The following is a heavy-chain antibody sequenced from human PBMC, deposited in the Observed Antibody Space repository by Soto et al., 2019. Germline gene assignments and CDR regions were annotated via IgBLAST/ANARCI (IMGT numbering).Heavy chain of an antibody. V-gene: IGHV4-39*01. CDR1: GGSISSSSYY. J-gene: IGHJ5*02. Sequence: QLQLQESGPGLVKPSETLSLTCTVSGGSISSSSYYGDLIRQPPGKGLEWIGSIYYSGTTYYNPSLKSRVTISVDTSKNQFSLRLSSVTAADTAVYYCSAYSSGWYWFDPWGQGTLVTVSS. D-gene: IGHD6-19*01. CDR2: IYYSGTT. CDR3: SAYSSGWYWFDP.